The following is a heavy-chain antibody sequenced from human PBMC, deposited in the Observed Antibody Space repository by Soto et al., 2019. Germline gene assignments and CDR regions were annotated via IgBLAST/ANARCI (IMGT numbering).Heavy chain of an antibody. CDR2: IWYDGSNK. V-gene: IGHV3-33*01. CDR3: ARDLRAARYYYYYGMDV. CDR1: GFTFSSYG. D-gene: IGHD6-6*01. Sequence: QVQLVESGGGVVQPGRSLRLSCAASGFTFSSYGMHWVRQAPGKXXXXXXVIWYDGSNKYYADSVKGRFTISRDNSKNTLYLQMNSLRAEDTAVYYCARDLRAARYYYYYGMDVWGQGTTVTVSS. J-gene: IGHJ6*02.